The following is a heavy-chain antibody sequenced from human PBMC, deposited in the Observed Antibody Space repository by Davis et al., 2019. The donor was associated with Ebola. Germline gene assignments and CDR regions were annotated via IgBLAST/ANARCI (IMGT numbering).Heavy chain of an antibody. CDR3: ARGGMIAAAVLYYYYGMDV. Sequence: ASVKVSCKASGYTFTSYGISWVRQAPGQGLEWMGWISAYNGNTNYAQKLQGRVTMTRNTSISTAYMELSSLRSEDTAVYYCARGGMIAAAVLYYYYGMDVWGKGTTVTVSS. J-gene: IGHJ6*04. CDR2: ISAYNGNT. D-gene: IGHD6-13*01. CDR1: GYTFTSYG. V-gene: IGHV1-18*04.